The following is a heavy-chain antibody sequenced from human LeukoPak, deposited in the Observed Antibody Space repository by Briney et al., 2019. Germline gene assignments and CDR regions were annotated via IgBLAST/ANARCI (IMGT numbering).Heavy chain of an antibody. Sequence: ASVKVSCKASGYTFTGYYMHWVRQAPGQGLEWMGWINPNSGGTNYAQKFQGRVTMTRDTSISTAYMELSRLRSDDTAVYYCARGTSNYDFWSGYYTGYYYYYMDVWGKGTTVTVSS. J-gene: IGHJ6*03. V-gene: IGHV1-2*02. CDR3: ARGTSNYDFWSGYYTGYYYYYMDV. CDR2: INPNSGGT. CDR1: GYTFTGYY. D-gene: IGHD3-3*01.